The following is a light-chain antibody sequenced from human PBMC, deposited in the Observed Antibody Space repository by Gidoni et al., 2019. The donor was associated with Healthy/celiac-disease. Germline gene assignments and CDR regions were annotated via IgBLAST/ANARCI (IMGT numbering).Light chain of an antibody. Sequence: DIQMTQSPSSLSASVGDRVTITCRASQSISSYLNCYQQKPGKAPKLLIYAASSLQSGVPERFSGSGSGTDFTLTISSLQPEDFATYYCQQSYSTSFTFDPGTKVDIK. CDR1: QSISSY. V-gene: IGKV1-39*01. CDR3: QQSYSTSFT. CDR2: AAS. J-gene: IGKJ3*01.